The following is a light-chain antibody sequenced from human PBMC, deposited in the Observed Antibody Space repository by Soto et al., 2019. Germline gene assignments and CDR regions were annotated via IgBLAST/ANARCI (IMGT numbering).Light chain of an antibody. CDR1: QSVSSSF. J-gene: IGKJ1*01. Sequence: EIGLTQSPGTLSLSPGERASLSCRASQSVSSSFLAWYQQKPGQAPRLLLYGASNRATGIPDRFSVSGSGTDFTLTTSGLEPEDFAVYHCHQYGSSPKTFGQGPKVEIK. V-gene: IGKV3-20*01. CDR2: GAS. CDR3: HQYGSSPKT.